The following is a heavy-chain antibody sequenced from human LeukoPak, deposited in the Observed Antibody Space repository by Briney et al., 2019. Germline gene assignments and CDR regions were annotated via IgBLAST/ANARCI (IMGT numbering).Heavy chain of an antibody. CDR2: IYYIGTT. CDR1: GGSISSNNYY. Sequence: SETLSLTCTVSGGSISSNNYYWGWIRQPPGQGLEWIGSIYYIGTTYYNPSLKSRVTISVDTSKNQFSLKLSSVTAADTAVYSCARLFCASGVCCNFDYWGQGTLVTVSS. CDR3: ARLFCASGVCCNFDY. D-gene: IGHD2-8*01. J-gene: IGHJ4*02. V-gene: IGHV4-39*01.